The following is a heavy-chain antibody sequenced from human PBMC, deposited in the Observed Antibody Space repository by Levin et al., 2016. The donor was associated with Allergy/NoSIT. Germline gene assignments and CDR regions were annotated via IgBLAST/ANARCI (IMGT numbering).Heavy chain of an antibody. Sequence: LRLSCTVSGGSVSSGGYYWSWIRQFPGKGLEWIGYIYYSGTTYYNPALRSRITISLDTSKNQFSLKLTSMTAADTAVYYCASGRTGYWYFDLWGRGALVSVSS. CDR3: ASGRTGYWYFDL. J-gene: IGHJ2*01. CDR2: IYYSGTT. CDR1: GGSVSSGGYY. D-gene: IGHD4-17*01. V-gene: IGHV4-31*03.